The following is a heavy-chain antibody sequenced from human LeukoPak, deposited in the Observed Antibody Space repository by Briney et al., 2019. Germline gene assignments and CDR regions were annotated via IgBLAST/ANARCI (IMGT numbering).Heavy chain of an antibody. V-gene: IGHV3-23*01. Sequence: GGSLRLSCAVSGFIVSSDYMSWVRQAPGKGLEWVSGTSDRGDYTYYADSVKGRFTISRDNSKNTLYLQMNSLRAEDTALYFCAKKAQYNGNYPLDYWGQGTLVTVSS. CDR1: GFIVSSDY. CDR2: TSDRGDYT. CDR3: AKKAQYNGNYPLDY. D-gene: IGHD1-26*01. J-gene: IGHJ4*02.